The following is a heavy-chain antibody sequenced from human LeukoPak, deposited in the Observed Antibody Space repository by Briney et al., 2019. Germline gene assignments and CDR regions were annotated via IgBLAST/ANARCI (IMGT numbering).Heavy chain of an antibody. D-gene: IGHD1-26*01. V-gene: IGHV3-21*01. CDR3: ARDPEGGSYYPDY. Sequence: GGSPRLSCAASGFTFSSYSMNWVRQAPGKGLEWVSSISSSSYIYYADSVKGRFTISRDNAKNSLYLQMNSLRAEDTAVYYCARDPEGGSYYPDYWGQGTLVTVSS. CDR1: GFTFSSYS. J-gene: IGHJ4*02. CDR2: ISSSSYI.